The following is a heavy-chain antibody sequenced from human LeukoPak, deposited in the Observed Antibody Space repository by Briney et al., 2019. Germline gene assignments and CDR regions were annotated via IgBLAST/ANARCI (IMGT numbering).Heavy chain of an antibody. CDR3: ARLQATVTIHAYFDY. V-gene: IGHV4-59*01. CDR1: GDSISTYY. CDR2: VYYSGST. J-gene: IGHJ4*01. Sequence: SETLSLTCTVSGDSISTYYWSWIRQPPGKGLEWIGYVYYSGSTNYNPSLKSRVTISVDTSKNQFSLKLDSVTAADTAVYYCARLQATVTIHAYFDYWGQGTLVTVSS. D-gene: IGHD4-17*01.